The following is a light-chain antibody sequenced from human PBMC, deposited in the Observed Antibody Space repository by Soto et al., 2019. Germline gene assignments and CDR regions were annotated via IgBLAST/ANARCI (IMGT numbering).Light chain of an antibody. CDR1: QSVSSN. J-gene: IGKJ5*01. V-gene: IGKV3-15*01. CDR2: GAS. CDR3: QQYNNWPSIT. Sequence: EILMTQSPATLSVSPGERATLPCRASQSVSSNLAWYQQKPGQAPRLLLYGASTRATGIPARFSGSGSGTEFTLTISSLQSEDFAVYYCQQYNNWPSITFGQGTRLEIK.